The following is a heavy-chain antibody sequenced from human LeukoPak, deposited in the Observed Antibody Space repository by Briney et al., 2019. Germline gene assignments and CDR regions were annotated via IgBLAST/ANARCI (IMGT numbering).Heavy chain of an antibody. V-gene: IGHV3-21*01. J-gene: IGHJ4*02. Sequence: GGSLRLSCEASGFTLSRYSMSWVRQAPGKGLEWVSSIDSSTSHIYYADSVKGRFTISRDNAKNSLNLQVSSLRAEDTAVYYCARDFRTQLDGYSPPYHFDYWGQGALVTVSS. D-gene: IGHD5-24*01. CDR1: GFTLSRYS. CDR2: IDSSTSHI. CDR3: ARDFRTQLDGYSPPYHFDY.